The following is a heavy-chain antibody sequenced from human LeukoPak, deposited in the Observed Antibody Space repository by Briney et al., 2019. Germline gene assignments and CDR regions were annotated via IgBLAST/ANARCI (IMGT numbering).Heavy chain of an antibody. V-gene: IGHV1-18*01. CDR1: GYTFTSYG. J-gene: IGHJ4*02. CDR3: ARVKGYDTGGYYFDY. D-gene: IGHD5-12*01. CDR2: ISAYNGNT. Sequence: GASVKVPCKASGYTFTSYGISWVRQAPGQGLEWMGWISAYNGNTNYAQKLQGRVTMTTDTSTSTAYMELRSLRSDDTAVYYCARVKGYDTGGYYFDYWGQGTLVTVSS.